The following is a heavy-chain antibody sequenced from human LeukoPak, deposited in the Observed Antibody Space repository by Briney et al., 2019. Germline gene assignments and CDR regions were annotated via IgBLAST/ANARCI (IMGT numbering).Heavy chain of an antibody. CDR3: AGQYCSGGSCYPGYYYYYGMDV. CDR1: GYTFTGYY. CDR2: INPNSGGT. D-gene: IGHD2-15*01. Sequence: ASVKVSCKASGYTFTGYYMHWVRQAPGQGLEWMGWINPNSGGTNYAQKFQGRVTMTRDTSISTAYMELSRLRSDDTAVYYCAGQYCSGGSCYPGYYYYYGMDVRGQGTTVTVSS. V-gene: IGHV1-2*02. J-gene: IGHJ6*02.